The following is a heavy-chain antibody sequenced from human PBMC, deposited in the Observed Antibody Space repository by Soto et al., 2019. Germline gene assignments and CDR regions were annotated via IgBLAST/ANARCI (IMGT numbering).Heavy chain of an antibody. Sequence: GESLKISCAASGFTFSSYAMSWVRQAPGKGLEWVSAISGSGGSTYYADSVKGRFTISRDNSKNTLYLQMNSLRAEDTAVYYCANTLQATLYYYYGMDVWGQGTTVTVSS. CDR2: ISGSGGST. J-gene: IGHJ6*02. V-gene: IGHV3-23*01. D-gene: IGHD2-15*01. CDR3: ANTLQATLYYYYGMDV. CDR1: GFTFSSYA.